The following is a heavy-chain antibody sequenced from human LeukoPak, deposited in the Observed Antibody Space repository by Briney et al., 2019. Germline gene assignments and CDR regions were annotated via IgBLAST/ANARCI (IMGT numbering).Heavy chain of an antibody. CDR3: ARRLGYYGSGSQTNNWFDP. V-gene: IGHV3-43D*03. CDR2: ISWDGGST. Sequence: GGSLRLSCAASGFTFDDYAMHWVRQAPGKGLEWVSLISWDGGSTYYADSVKGRFTISRDNSKNSLYLQMNSLRAEDTAMYYCARRLGYYGSGSQTNNWFDPWGQGTLVTVSS. D-gene: IGHD3-10*01. J-gene: IGHJ5*01. CDR1: GFTFDDYA.